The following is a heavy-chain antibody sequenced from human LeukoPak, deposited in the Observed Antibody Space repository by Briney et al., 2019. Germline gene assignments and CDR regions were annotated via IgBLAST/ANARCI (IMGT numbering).Heavy chain of an antibody. V-gene: IGHV3-53*01. Sequence: GSLRLSCAASGFTVSSNYMSWVRQAPGKGLEWVSVIYSGGSTYYADSVKGRFTISRDNSKNTLYLQMNSLRAEDTAVYYCARDRIRCSGGSCFDAFDIWGQGTMVTVSS. CDR2: IYSGGST. D-gene: IGHD2-15*01. CDR1: GFTVSSNY. CDR3: ARDRIRCSGGSCFDAFDI. J-gene: IGHJ3*02.